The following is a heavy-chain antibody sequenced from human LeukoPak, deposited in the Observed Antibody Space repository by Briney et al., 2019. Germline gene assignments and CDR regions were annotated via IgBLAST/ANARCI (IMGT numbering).Heavy chain of an antibody. Sequence: GGSLRLSCAASGFTFSSYAMSWVRQAPGKGLEWVSAISGSGGSTYYADSVKGRFTISRDNSENTLYLQMNSLRAEDTAVYYCAKDPSDSSGYFDYWGQGTLVTVSS. D-gene: IGHD3-22*01. CDR1: GFTFSSYA. V-gene: IGHV3-23*01. CDR3: AKDPSDSSGYFDY. J-gene: IGHJ4*02. CDR2: ISGSGGST.